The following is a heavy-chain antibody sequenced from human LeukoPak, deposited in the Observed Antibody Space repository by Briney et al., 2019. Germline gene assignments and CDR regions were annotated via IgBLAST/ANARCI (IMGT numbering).Heavy chain of an antibody. CDR3: ARDRSIAAHTQSDY. D-gene: IGHD6-6*01. Sequence: ASVKVSCKASGYTFTSYYMHGVRQAPGQGLEWVGIINPSAGSTSYAQKFQGRVTMTRDTSTSTVYMELSSLRSEDTAVYYCARDRSIAAHTQSDYWGQGTLVTVSS. CDR1: GYTFTSYY. CDR2: INPSAGST. V-gene: IGHV1-46*01. J-gene: IGHJ4*02.